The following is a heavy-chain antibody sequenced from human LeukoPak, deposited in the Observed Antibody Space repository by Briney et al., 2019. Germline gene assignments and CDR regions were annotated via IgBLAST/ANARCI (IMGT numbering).Heavy chain of an antibody. D-gene: IGHD6-13*01. V-gene: IGHV1-3*01. CDR1: GYTFTSYA. J-gene: IGHJ4*02. CDR3: ARALIGKAAAGNDY. Sequence: ASVKVSCEASGYTFTSYAMHWVRQAPGQRLEWMGWINAGNGNTKYSQKFQGRVTITRDTSASTAYMELSSLRSEDTAVYYCARALIGKAAAGNDYWGQGTLVTVSS. CDR2: INAGNGNT.